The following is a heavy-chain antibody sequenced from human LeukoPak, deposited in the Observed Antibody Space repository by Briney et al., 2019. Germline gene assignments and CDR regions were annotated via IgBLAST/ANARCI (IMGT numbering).Heavy chain of an antibody. CDR2: IWYGGSNK. V-gene: IGHV3-33*06. CDR3: AKEYSSGPSDY. CDR1: GFTFSSYG. J-gene: IGHJ4*02. D-gene: IGHD6-19*01. Sequence: PGGSLRLSCAASGFTFSSYGMHWVRQAPGKGLEWVAVIWYGGSNKYYADSVKGRFTISRDNSKNTLYLQMNSLRAEDTAVYYCAKEYSSGPSDYWGQGTLVTVSS.